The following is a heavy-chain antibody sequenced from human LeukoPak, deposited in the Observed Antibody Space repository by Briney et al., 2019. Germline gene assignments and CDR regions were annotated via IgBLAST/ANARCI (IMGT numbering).Heavy chain of an antibody. CDR1: GHTFTGYC. V-gene: IGHV1-2*06. CDR3: ASGGGSFGDV. CDR2: INPNRGGT. Sequence: ASVKVSCKISGHTFTGYCIHWVRQAPGQGLEWMGRINPNRGGTDFAQKFRGRVTMTRDDSINTGYMELSSLRSDDTAIYYCASGGGSFGDVWGQGTMVTVSS. J-gene: IGHJ3*01. D-gene: IGHD2-15*01.